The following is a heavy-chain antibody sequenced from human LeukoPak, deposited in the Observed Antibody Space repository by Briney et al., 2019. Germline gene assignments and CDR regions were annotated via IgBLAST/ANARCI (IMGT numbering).Heavy chain of an antibody. D-gene: IGHD6-6*01. V-gene: IGHV3-53*01. J-gene: IGHJ3*02. CDR2: IYSSGDT. CDR1: GFTVSGKY. CDR3: ARDYSSFAFDI. Sequence: PGGSLRLSCAASGFTVSGKYMSWVRQAPGKGLEWISLIYSSGDTYYPDSVRGRFTISRDTSKNTLYLQMNSLRDEDTAVYYCARDYSSFAFDIWGQGTMVTVSS.